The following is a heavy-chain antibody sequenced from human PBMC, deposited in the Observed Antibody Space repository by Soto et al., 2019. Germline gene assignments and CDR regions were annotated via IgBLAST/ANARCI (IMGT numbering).Heavy chain of an antibody. D-gene: IGHD3-22*01. CDR3: ARLWGEIVTAFAP. V-gene: IGHV1-46*01. CDR2: FNPYTGGT. Sequence: QGQLVQSGAEVKKPGASVKVSCKASGYTFTTYYIHWMRQAPGQGLEWMGMFNPYTGGTRYAHKFQGRGTRTGDTSTSTGYMELSRLRSDDTAVYYCARLWGEIVTAFAPWGQGTGFTVSS. CDR1: GYTFTTYY. J-gene: IGHJ5*02.